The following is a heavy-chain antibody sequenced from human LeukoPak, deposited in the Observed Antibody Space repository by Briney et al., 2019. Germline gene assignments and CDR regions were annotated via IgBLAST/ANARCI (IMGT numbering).Heavy chain of an antibody. V-gene: IGHV3-23*01. CDR2: ISGSGGST. CDR1: GFAFSSYA. D-gene: IGHD2-8*01. CDR3: AKDRSCTNDICHGDFDY. Sequence: GGSLRLSCAASGFAFSSYAVSWVRQAPGKGLEWVSSISGSGGSTYSADSVKGRFTISRDNSKNTLYLQMNSLRAEDTALYYCAKDRSCTNDICHGDFDYWGQGTLVTVSS. J-gene: IGHJ4*02.